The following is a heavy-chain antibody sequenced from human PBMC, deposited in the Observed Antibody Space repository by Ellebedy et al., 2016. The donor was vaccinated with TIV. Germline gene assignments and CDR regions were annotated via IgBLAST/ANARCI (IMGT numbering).Heavy chain of an antibody. CDR1: GYKLTNYW. V-gene: IGHV5-51*01. J-gene: IGHJ3*02. CDR2: IYPGDSNT. Sequence: PGGSLRLSCRGSGYKLTNYWIGWVRQMPGKGLEWIGIIYPGDSNTMYSPSFQGQVTISADESISTAYLQWSSLKASDTAMYYCARRAMVRGVITGSFDIWGQGTMVTVSS. D-gene: IGHD3-10*01. CDR3: ARRAMVRGVITGSFDI.